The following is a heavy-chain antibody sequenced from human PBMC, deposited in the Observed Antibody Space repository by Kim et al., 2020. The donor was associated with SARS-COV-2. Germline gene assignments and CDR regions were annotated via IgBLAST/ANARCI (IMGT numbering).Heavy chain of an antibody. J-gene: IGHJ6*02. V-gene: IGHV4-39*07. Sequence: SETLSLTCTVSGGSISSSSYYWGWIRQPPGKGLEWIGSIYYSGSTYYNPSLKSRVTISVDTSKNQFSLKLSSVTAAATAVYYCARDYGSGLVRVSYYYYGMDVWGQGTTVTVSS. D-gene: IGHD3-10*01. CDR3: ARDYGSGLVRVSYYYYGMDV. CDR1: GGSISSSSYY. CDR2: IYYSGST.